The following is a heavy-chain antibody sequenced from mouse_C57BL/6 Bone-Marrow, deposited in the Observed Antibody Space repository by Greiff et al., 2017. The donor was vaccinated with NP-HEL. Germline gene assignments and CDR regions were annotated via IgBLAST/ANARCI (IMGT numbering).Heavy chain of an antibody. V-gene: IGHV1-54*01. J-gene: IGHJ1*03. Sequence: QVQLQESGAELVRPGTSVKVSCKASGYAFTNYLIEWVKQRPGQGLEWIGVINPGSGGTNYNEKFKGKATLTADKSSSTAYMQLSSLTSEDSAVYVCARGGYYYGSSYWYFGVWGTGTTVTVAS. D-gene: IGHD1-1*01. CDR3: ARGGYYYGSSYWYFGV. CDR1: GYAFTNYL. CDR2: INPGSGGT.